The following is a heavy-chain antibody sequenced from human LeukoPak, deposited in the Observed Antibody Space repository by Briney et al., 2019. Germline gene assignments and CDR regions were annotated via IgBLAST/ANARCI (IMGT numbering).Heavy chain of an antibody. CDR2: IYGSSRYM. Sequence: GGSLRLSCAASGFTFSSYTMHWVRQAPGEGREWVASIYGSSRYMYYSDSMKGRFTISRANAKNSLYLQINTLRAEDTAVYFCARDWDTDRYFDYWGQGTLVSVSS. CDR3: ARDWDTDRYFDY. CDR1: GFTFSSYT. J-gene: IGHJ4*02. D-gene: IGHD5-18*01. V-gene: IGHV3-21*01.